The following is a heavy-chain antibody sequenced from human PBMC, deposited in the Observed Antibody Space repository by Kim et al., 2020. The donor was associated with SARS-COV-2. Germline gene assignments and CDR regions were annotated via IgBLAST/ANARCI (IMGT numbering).Heavy chain of an antibody. CDR3: ARDIVVVPAGYYYYYMDV. D-gene: IGHD2-2*01. CDR2: INPNSGGT. CDR1: GYTFTGYY. Sequence: ASVKVSCKASGYTFTGYYMHWVRQAPGQGLEWMGWINPNSGGTNYAQKFQGRVTMTRDTSISTAYMELSRLRSDDTAVYYCARDIVVVPAGYYYYYMDVWGKGTTVTVSS. V-gene: IGHV1-2*02. J-gene: IGHJ6*03.